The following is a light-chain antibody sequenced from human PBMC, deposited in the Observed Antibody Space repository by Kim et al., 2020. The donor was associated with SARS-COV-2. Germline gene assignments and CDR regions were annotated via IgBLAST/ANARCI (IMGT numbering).Light chain of an antibody. CDR1: QSVSTG. CDR3: QQYKNWPPIT. V-gene: IGKV3D-15*01. CDR2: GAS. J-gene: IGKJ5*01. Sequence: SPEERATRSCRASQSVSTGLAWYQQKSGQAPRLLIYGASTRATGIPARFSGSGSGIEFTLTISGLQSEDLAVYYCQQYKNWPPITFGQGTRLEIK.